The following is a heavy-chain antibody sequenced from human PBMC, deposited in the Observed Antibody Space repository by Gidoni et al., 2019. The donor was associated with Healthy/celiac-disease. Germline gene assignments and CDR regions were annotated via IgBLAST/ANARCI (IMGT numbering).Heavy chain of an antibody. CDR3: AKVGREGVSNWFDP. V-gene: IGHV3-23*01. Sequence: EVQLLESGGGLVQPGGSLRLSCAASGFTFSSYAMRWVRQAPGKGLEWVSAMSGSGGSTYYADSVKGRFTISRDNSKNTLYLQMNSLRAEDTAVYYCAKVGREGVSNWFDPWGQGTLVTVSS. CDR1: GFTFSSYA. D-gene: IGHD1-26*01. CDR2: MSGSGGST. J-gene: IGHJ5*02.